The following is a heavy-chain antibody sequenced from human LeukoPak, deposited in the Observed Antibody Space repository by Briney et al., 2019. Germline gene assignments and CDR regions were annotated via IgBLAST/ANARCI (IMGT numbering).Heavy chain of an antibody. J-gene: IGHJ4*02. Sequence: SEALSLTCAVYGGSFSGYYWSWIRQPPGKGLEWIGEINHSGSTNYNPSLKSRVTISVDTSKNQFSLKLSSVTAADTAVYYCARGVVVSDYWGQGTLVTVSS. V-gene: IGHV4-34*01. CDR1: GGSFSGYY. CDR2: INHSGST. D-gene: IGHD3-22*01. CDR3: ARGVVVSDY.